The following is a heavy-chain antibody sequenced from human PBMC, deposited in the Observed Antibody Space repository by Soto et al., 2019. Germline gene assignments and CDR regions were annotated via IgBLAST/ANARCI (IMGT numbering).Heavy chain of an antibody. CDR3: ARGPYYDYVWGSYRPYFDY. J-gene: IGHJ4*02. D-gene: IGHD3-16*02. Sequence: SETLSLTCAVSGGSISSGGYSWRWIRQPPGKGLEWIGYIYHSGSTYYNPSLKSRVTISVDRSKNQFSLKLSSVTAADTAVYYCARGPYYDYVWGSYRPYFDYWGQGTLVTVSS. V-gene: IGHV4-30-2*01. CDR2: IYHSGST. CDR1: GGSISSGGYS.